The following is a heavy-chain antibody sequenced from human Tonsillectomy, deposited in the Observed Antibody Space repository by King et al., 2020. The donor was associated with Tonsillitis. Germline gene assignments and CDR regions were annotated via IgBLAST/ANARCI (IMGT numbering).Heavy chain of an antibody. CDR1: GYTFTSYY. D-gene: IGHD2-15*01. V-gene: IGHV1-46*01. J-gene: IGHJ4*02. Sequence: VQLVESGAEVKKPGASVKVSCKASGYTFTSYYMHWVRQAPGQGLEWMGIINPNGGGTTYAQRFQGRVTMTRDTSTSTVYMELSSLRSEDTAVYYCARDWICSGGSCYPYFDYWGQGTLVTVSS. CDR3: ARDWICSGGSCYPYFDY. CDR2: INPNGGGT.